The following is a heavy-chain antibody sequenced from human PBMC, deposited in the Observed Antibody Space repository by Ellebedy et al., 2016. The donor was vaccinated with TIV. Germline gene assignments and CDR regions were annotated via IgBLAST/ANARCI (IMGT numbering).Heavy chain of an antibody. Sequence: SVKVSCKASGGTFGTYSITWVRQAPGQGLEWMGGIIPFFGTQYAQKFQGRVTITADKSTSTAYMEVNSLRYEDTAVFFCAGGSGYNYGFPLPYWGPGTLVTVSS. CDR2: IIPFFGT. V-gene: IGHV1-69*06. J-gene: IGHJ4*02. D-gene: IGHD5-18*01. CDR3: AGGSGYNYGFPLPY. CDR1: GGTFGTYS.